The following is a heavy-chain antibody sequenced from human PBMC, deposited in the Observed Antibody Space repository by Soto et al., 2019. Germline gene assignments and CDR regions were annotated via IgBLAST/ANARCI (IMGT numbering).Heavy chain of an antibody. CDR1: GDSVRNQY. Sequence: TLSLTCTVSGDSVRNQYWSWIRRPPGRGLEWIGYIYRSGSTKYNPSLKSRLTISVDTSKNQFSLKLSSVTAADTAMYYCARTLDYGHMDVWGKGTTVTVSS. CDR2: IYRSGST. D-gene: IGHD3-16*01. V-gene: IGHV4-4*09. CDR3: ARTLDYGHMDV. J-gene: IGHJ6*03.